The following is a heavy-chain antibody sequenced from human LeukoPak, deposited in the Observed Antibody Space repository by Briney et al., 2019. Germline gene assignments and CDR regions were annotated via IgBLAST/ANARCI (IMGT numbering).Heavy chain of an antibody. CDR1: GYTFTGHY. J-gene: IGHJ4*02. V-gene: IGHV1-2*02. D-gene: IGHD4-11*01. CDR3: ARDNYGIGDY. CDR2: VNPNSGGT. Sequence: ASVKVSCKASGYTFTGHYIQWVRQAPGQGLEWMGWVNPNSGGTNYAQKFQGRVTMTRDTSITTAYMDLSSLRSDDTAVYYCARDNYGIGDYWGQGTLVTVSS.